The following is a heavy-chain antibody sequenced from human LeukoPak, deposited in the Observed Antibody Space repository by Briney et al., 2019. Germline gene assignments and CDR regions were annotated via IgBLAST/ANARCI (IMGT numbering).Heavy chain of an antibody. D-gene: IGHD6-13*01. CDR1: GFTFSSYA. J-gene: IGHJ3*01. CDR2: ISYDGSNK. V-gene: IGHV3-30*04. CDR3: ARESSSRRFVFDV. Sequence: GGSLRLPCAASGFTFSSYAMHWVRQAPGKGLEWVAVISYDGSNKYYADSVKGRFTISRDNSKSTLVLQMSSLRPDDTAVYYCARESSSRRFVFDVWGQGTLVTVSS.